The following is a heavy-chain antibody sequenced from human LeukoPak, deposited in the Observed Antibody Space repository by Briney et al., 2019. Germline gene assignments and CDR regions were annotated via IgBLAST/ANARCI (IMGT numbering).Heavy chain of an antibody. CDR3: ARGYSTGWTYYFDY. V-gene: IGHV4-59*01. CDR1: DGAITGYY. CDR2: LHYGGST. D-gene: IGHD6-25*01. Sequence: VKPSETLSLTCTVSDGAITGYYWGWIRQPPGKGLDWIGHLHYGGSTNYNPSLKSRVTISVDTSKNHFSLKLSSVTAADTAVYYCARGYSTGWTYYFDYWGQGALVTVSS. J-gene: IGHJ4*02.